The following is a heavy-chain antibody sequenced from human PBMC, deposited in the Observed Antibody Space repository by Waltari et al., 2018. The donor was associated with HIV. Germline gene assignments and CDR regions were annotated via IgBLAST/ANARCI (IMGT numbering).Heavy chain of an antibody. V-gene: IGHV1-69*15. Sequence: QEQLVQSGAEVKKPGSSVKVSCKASGGTFSSNSISWVRQAPGQGLEWMGKRIGVFESTTYTQRCNGRWKIIADESTSTVFMERSSLIGDDTAFYYCARGSSGSYRWFDPWGHGTLVTVSS. D-gene: IGHD1-26*01. CDR1: GGTFSSNS. CDR2: RIGVFEST. CDR3: ARGSSGSYRWFDP. J-gene: IGHJ5*02.